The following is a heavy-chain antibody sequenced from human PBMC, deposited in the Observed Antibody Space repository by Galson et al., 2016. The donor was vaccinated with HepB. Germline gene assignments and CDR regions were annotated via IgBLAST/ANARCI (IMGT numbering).Heavy chain of an antibody. D-gene: IGHD6-19*01. CDR3: AREGTNIAVAATAFDY. Sequence: SLRLSCAASGFTFSGYGMHWVRQAPGKGLEWVALIWNDGSYKNYADSVKGRFTISRDNSKNALSLQMKSLRAEDTDVYYCAREGTNIAVAATAFDYWGQGTLLTVSS. J-gene: IGHJ4*02. CDR1: GFTFSGYG. V-gene: IGHV3-33*01. CDR2: IWNDGSYK.